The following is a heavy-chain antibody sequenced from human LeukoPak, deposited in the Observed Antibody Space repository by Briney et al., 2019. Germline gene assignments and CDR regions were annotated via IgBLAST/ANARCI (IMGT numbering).Heavy chain of an antibody. CDR2: TYYRSRLYH. V-gene: IGHV6-1*01. Sequence: SQTLSLTCAISGGSLSSNRVAWNWIRPSPSRSAKCVGGTYYRSRLYHDYAVSVKSRMSIHPDTSQNQFSLQINSVTPEDTAIYFCARDACPSGRCSGVVDVWGQGATVTVSS. CDR3: ARDACPSGRCSGVVDV. CDR1: GGSLSSNRVA. J-gene: IGHJ6*02. D-gene: IGHD2-15*01.